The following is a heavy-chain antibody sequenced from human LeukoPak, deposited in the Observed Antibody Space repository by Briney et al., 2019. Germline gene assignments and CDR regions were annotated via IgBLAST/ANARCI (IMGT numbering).Heavy chain of an antibody. J-gene: IGHJ4*02. CDR3: VCMVRGSPGGDY. D-gene: IGHD3-10*01. V-gene: IGHV3-23*01. CDR2: ISGSGSST. CDR1: GFTFSSYA. Sequence: GGSLRLSCAASGFTFSSYAMSWVRQAPGEGLEWVSAISGSGSSTYYADSVKGRFTISRDNSKNTLYLQMNSLRAEDTAVYYCVCMVRGSPGGDYWGQGTLVTVSS.